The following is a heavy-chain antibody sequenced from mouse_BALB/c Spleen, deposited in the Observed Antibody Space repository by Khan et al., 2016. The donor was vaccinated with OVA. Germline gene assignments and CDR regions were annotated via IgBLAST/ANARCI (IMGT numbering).Heavy chain of an antibody. CDR2: IDPANGDT. CDR3: ANHYGNPFAY. J-gene: IGHJ3*01. D-gene: IGHD2-1*01. CDR1: GFNIKDTY. Sequence: VQLKQSGAELVTPGASVKLSCTGSGFNIKDTYMHWMNQSPEQGLEWIGRIDPANGDTKYGPKFPDMATLTADTSSNTAYLLLSSLTSEDTAVYFCANHYGNPFAYWGQGTLVSVS. V-gene: IGHV14-3*02.